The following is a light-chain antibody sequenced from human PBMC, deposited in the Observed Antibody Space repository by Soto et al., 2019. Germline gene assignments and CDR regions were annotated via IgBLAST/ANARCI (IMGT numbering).Light chain of an antibody. V-gene: IGKV3-20*01. CDR1: QSVSSSY. Sequence: EIVLTQSPGTLSLSPGERATLSCRASQSVSSSYVAWYQQKPGQAPRLLIYDASRRATGIPDRFSGSGSGTDFTLTISRLEPEDFAVYYCQQYGSTPRTFGQGTKVDIK. CDR3: QQYGSTPRT. CDR2: DAS. J-gene: IGKJ1*01.